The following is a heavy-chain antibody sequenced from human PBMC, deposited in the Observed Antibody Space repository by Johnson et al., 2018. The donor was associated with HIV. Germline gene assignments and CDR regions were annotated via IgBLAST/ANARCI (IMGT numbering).Heavy chain of an antibody. CDR3: ARDDPRSAFDI. V-gene: IGHV3-74*01. CDR1: GFTFSNYW. J-gene: IGHJ3*02. Sequence: VQLVESGGGLVQPGGSLRLSCVVSGFTFSNYWMEWVRQAPGKGLVWVSRINIDGSRTTYADSVKGRFTISRDNAKNTLYLQMNSLRAEDTAVYYCARDDPRSAFDIWGQGTMVTVSS. CDR2: INIDGSRT.